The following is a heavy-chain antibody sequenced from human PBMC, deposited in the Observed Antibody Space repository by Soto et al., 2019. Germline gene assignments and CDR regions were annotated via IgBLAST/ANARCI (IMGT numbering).Heavy chain of an antibody. CDR2: TYYRSRWYN. J-gene: IGHJ6*03. CDR1: GDSVSSNSAA. Sequence: QVQLQESGPGLVKPSQTLSLTCAISGDSVSSNSAAWNWIRQSPSRGLEWLGRTYYRSRWYNDYAVPVRSRITVNADTSKNQCSLQLTSVTPEGTAVYYSAGTTSYQWYYMDVWGKGTTVTVSS. V-gene: IGHV6-1*01. D-gene: IGHD1-7*01. CDR3: AGTTSYQWYYMDV.